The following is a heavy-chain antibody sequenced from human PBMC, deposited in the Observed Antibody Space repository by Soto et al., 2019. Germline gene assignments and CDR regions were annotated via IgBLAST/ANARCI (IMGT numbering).Heavy chain of an antibody. CDR2: ISGSGGST. J-gene: IGHJ4*02. Sequence: VQLLESGGGLVQPGGSLRLSCAASGFTFSNYAMSWVRQAPGKGLEWVSAISGSGGSTYYANSVKGRFTISRDNSKNTLYLQMNSLRAEDTAVYYCAENLGYSYGDAYYFDYWGQGALVTVSS. V-gene: IGHV3-23*01. CDR1: GFTFSNYA. CDR3: AENLGYSYGDAYYFDY. D-gene: IGHD5-18*01.